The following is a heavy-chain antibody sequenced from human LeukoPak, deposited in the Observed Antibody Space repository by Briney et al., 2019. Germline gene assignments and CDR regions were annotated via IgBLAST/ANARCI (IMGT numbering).Heavy chain of an antibody. D-gene: IGHD6-19*01. J-gene: IGHJ4*02. V-gene: IGHV3-23*01. CDR1: GFTFSSYA. CDR3: AKGSYSSGWANRY. CDR2: ISGSGAGT. Sequence: GGSLRLSCAAPGFTFSSYAMSWVRQAPGKGLDWVSAISGSGAGTYYADSVKGRFTISRDNSKNTLYLQMNSLRADDTAVYYCAKGSYSSGWANRYWGQGTLVTVSS.